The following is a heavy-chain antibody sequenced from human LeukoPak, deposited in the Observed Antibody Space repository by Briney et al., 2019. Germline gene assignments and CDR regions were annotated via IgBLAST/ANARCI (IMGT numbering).Heavy chain of an antibody. V-gene: IGHV1-18*01. CDR1: GYTFTSYG. D-gene: IGHD2-21*02. CDR3: ARARAPYCGGDCFPDY. Sequence: GASVKGSCKASGYTFTSYGISWVRQAPGQGLEWSGWISAYKGNTNYAQNRQCRVTMTTDTSTSTGYMELRRLRPDDTAVSYCARARAPYCGGDCFPDYWGQGTLVTVSS. J-gene: IGHJ4*02. CDR2: ISAYKGNT.